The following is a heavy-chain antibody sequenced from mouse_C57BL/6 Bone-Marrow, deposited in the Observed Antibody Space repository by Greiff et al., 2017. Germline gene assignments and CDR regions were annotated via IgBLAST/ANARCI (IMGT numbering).Heavy chain of an antibody. CDR3: AKSGGY. CDR2: IHPNSGST. J-gene: IGHJ2*01. CDR1: GYTFTSYW. Sequence: QVQLQQPGPELVKPGASVKLSCKASGYTFTSYWMHWVKQRPGQGLEWIGMIHPNSGSTNYNEKFKSKATLTVNKYSSTAYLYLSSLTSAYTEVYDWAKSGGYWGQGATLPVSS. V-gene: IGHV1-64*01. D-gene: IGHD3-1*01.